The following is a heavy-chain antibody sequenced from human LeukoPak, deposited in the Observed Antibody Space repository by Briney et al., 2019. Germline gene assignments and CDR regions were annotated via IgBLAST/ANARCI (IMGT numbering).Heavy chain of an antibody. CDR1: GFTFSNYA. CDR2: ISYDGSNK. Sequence: PGGSLRLSCAASGFTFSNYAMHWVRQAPGKGLEWVAVISYDGSNKYYADSVKGRFTISRDNSKNTLYLQMNSLRAEDTAVYYCAREPYSSGWYFSHYFDYWGQGTLVTVSS. D-gene: IGHD6-19*01. V-gene: IGHV3-30-3*01. CDR3: AREPYSSGWYFSHYFDY. J-gene: IGHJ4*02.